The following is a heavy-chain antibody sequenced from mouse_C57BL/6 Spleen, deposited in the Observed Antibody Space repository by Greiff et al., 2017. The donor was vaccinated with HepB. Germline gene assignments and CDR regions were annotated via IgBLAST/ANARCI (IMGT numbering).Heavy chain of an antibody. CDR1: GYTFTSYW. D-gene: IGHD2-5*01. V-gene: IGHV1-69*01. J-gene: IGHJ4*01. CDR2: IDPSDSYT. CDR3: ASYSNYGYYAMDY. Sequence: QVQLQQPGAELVMPGASVKLSCKASGYTFTSYWMHWVKQRPGQGLEWIGEIDPSDSYTNYNQKFKGKSTLTVDKSSSTAYMQLSSLTSEDSAVYHCASYSNYGYYAMDYWGQGTSVTVSS.